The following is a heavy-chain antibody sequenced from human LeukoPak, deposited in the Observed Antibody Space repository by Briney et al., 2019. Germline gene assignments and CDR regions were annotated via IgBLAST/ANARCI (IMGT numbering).Heavy chain of an antibody. CDR2: ISYDGSNK. Sequence: GGSLRLSCAASGFTFSSYAMHWVRQAPGKGLEWVAVISYDGSNKYYADSVKGRFTISRDNSKNTLYLQMNSLRAEDTAVYYCERSPTGRGPLDYWGQGNLDTVSS. D-gene: IGHD1-14*01. CDR1: GFTFSSYA. V-gene: IGHV3-30-3*01. J-gene: IGHJ4*02. CDR3: ERSPTGRGPLDY.